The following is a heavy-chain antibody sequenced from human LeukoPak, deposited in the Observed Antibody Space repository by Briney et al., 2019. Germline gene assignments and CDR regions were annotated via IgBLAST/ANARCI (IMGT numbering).Heavy chain of an antibody. CDR3: ATYRQVLLPFES. CDR1: RFTFSSYA. V-gene: IGHV3-23*01. CDR2: IFPSGGEI. D-gene: IGHD2-8*02. J-gene: IGHJ4*02. Sequence: PVGALRLSCAASRFTFSSYAMSWVRQPPGKGLEWVSSIFPSGGEIHYADSVRGRFTISRDNSKSTLSLQMNSLRAEDTAIYYCATYRQVLLPFESWGQGTLVTVSS.